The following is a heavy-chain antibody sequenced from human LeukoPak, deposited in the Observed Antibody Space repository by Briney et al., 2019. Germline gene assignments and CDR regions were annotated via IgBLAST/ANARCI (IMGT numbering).Heavy chain of an antibody. J-gene: IGHJ3*02. Sequence: GGSLRLSCAASGFTFSSYSMNWVRQAPGKGLEWVSYISSSSTIYYADSVKGRFTISRDNAKNSLYLQMNSLRAEDTAVYYCARAKRNGFDIWGQGTMVTVSS. CDR3: ARAKRNGFDI. V-gene: IGHV3-48*01. CDR1: GFTFSSYS. CDR2: ISSSSTI.